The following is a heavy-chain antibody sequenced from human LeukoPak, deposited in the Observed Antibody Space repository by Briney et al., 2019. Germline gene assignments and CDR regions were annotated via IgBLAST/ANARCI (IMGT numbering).Heavy chain of an antibody. J-gene: IGHJ4*02. CDR2: IIPIFGTA. CDR3: ARDIPRPHTAMVMTIWNYNDY. CDR1: GGTFSSYA. Sequence: GSSVKVSCKASGGTFSSYAISWVRQAPGQGLEWMGGIIPIFGTANYAQKFQGRVTITADESTSTAYMELSSLRSDDTAVYYCARDIPRPHTAMVMTIWNYNDYWGQGTLVTVSS. V-gene: IGHV1-69*01. D-gene: IGHD5-18*01.